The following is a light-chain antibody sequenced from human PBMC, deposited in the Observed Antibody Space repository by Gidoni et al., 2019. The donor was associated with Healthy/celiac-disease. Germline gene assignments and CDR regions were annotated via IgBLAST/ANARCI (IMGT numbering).Light chain of an antibody. CDR2: QDS. Sequence: SYELTQPPSVSVSPGQTASITCSGDKLGAKYACWYQQKPGQSPVLVIYQDSKRPSGIPERFSGSNSGNTATLTISGTQAMDEADYYCQAWDSSQVVFGGGTKLTVL. CDR3: QAWDSSQVV. CDR1: KLGAKY. J-gene: IGLJ2*01. V-gene: IGLV3-1*01.